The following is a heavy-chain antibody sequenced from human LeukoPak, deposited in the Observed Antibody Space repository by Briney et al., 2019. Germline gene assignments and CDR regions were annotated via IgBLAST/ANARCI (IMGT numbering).Heavy chain of an antibody. Sequence: SETLSLTCTVSGGSISSGGYYWSWIRQHPGKGLEWIGYIYYSGSTYYNPSLKSRVTIPVDTSKNQFSLKLSSVTAADTAVYYCARVAPSSGRRIDYWGQGTLVTVSS. CDR2: IYYSGST. V-gene: IGHV4-31*03. CDR1: GGSISSGGYY. CDR3: ARVAPSSGRRIDY. D-gene: IGHD6-19*01. J-gene: IGHJ4*02.